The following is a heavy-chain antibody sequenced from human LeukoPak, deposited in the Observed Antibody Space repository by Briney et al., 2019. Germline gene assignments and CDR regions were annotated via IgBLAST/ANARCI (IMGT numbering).Heavy chain of an antibody. CDR1: GYTFTSYY. V-gene: IGHV1-46*01. CDR2: INPSGGST. CDR3: ARPEVATAYYYYYGMDV. J-gene: IGHJ6*02. Sequence: ASVTVSCKASGYTFTSYYMHWVRQAPGQGLEWMGIINPSGGSTIYAQKFQGRVNMTRDTSTSTVYMELSSLRSEDTAVYYCARPEVATAYYYYYGMDVWGQGTTVTVSS. D-gene: IGHD5-12*01.